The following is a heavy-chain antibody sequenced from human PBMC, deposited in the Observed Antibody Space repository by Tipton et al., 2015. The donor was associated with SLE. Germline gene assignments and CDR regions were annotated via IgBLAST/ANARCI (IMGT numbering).Heavy chain of an antibody. CDR2: INHVGST. Sequence: TLSLTCAVYGGSFSAYYWSWIRQPPGKGLEWIGEINHVGSTNDNPSLRSRVTISVDTSKNQFFLRLSSVTAADTAIYYCARPTSRSGWGQGILVTVSS. CDR1: GGSFSAYY. V-gene: IGHV4-34*01. D-gene: IGHD1-26*01. J-gene: IGHJ4*02. CDR3: ARPTSRSG.